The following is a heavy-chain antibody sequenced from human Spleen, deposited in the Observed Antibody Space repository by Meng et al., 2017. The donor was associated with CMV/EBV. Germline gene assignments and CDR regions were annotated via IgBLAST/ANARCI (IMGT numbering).Heavy chain of an antibody. CDR2: IYYSGIT. CDR1: GGSISSDFYY. D-gene: IGHD1-7*01. CDR3: ARAGPSTGSTRAFDI. J-gene: IGHJ3*02. Sequence: SETLSLTCTVSGGSISSDFYYWSWIRQPPGKGLEWMGYIYYSGITYYNPSLKSRITMSVDMSKKQFSLKLSSVTAADTAVYYCARAGPSTGSTRAFDIWGQGTMVTVSS. V-gene: IGHV4-30-4*08.